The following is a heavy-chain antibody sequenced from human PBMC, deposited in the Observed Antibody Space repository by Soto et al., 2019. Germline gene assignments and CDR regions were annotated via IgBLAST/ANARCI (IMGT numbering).Heavy chain of an antibody. CDR2: IYHSGST. CDR1: GGSISSGGYS. J-gene: IGHJ6*02. CDR3: ARVVGGYYYGMDV. V-gene: IGHV4-30-2*01. D-gene: IGHD2-2*01. Sequence: PSETLSLTCAFSGGSISSGGYSWSWIRQPPGKGLEWIGYIYHSGSTYYNPSLKSRVTISVDRSKNQFSLKLSSVTAADTAVYYCARVVGGYYYGMDVWGQGTTVTVSS.